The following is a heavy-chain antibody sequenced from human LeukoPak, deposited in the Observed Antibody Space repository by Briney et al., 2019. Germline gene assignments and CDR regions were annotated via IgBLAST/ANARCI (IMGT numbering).Heavy chain of an antibody. CDR3: ARESDIVVVPAAYYYYYMDV. D-gene: IGHD2-2*01. J-gene: IGHJ6*03. CDR2: IYTSGST. Sequence: SQTLSLTCTVSGGSISSGSYYWGWIRQPAGKGLEWIVRIYTSGSTNYNPYLKSRVTISVDTSKNQFSLKLSSVTAADTAVYYCARESDIVVVPAAYYYYYMDVWGKGTTVTVSS. CDR1: GGSISSGSYY. V-gene: IGHV4-61*02.